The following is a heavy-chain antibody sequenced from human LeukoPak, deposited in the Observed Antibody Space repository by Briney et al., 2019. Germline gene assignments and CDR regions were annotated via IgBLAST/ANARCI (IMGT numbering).Heavy chain of an antibody. V-gene: IGHV4-59*01. CDR3: ARGFYDSSGYWMTPFDY. CDR2: IYYSGST. Sequence: PSETLFLTCTVSGGSISSYYWSWIRQPPGKGLEWIGYIYYSGSTNYNPSLKSRVTISVDTSKNQFSLKLSSVTAADTAVYYCARGFYDSSGYWMTPFDYWGQGTLVTVSS. CDR1: GGSISSYY. J-gene: IGHJ4*02. D-gene: IGHD3-22*01.